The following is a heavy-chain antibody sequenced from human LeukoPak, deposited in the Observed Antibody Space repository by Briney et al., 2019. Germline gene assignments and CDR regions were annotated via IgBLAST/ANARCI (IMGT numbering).Heavy chain of an antibody. Sequence: SETLSLACTVSGGSISSYYWSWIRQPPGKGLEWIGYIYYTGNTNSSPYNGSTNYNPSLKSRVTVSVDTSKNQFSLKLSSVTAADTAVYYCARRTYDSSGFYRDDAFDIWGQGTMVTVSS. CDR3: ARRTYDSSGFYRDDAFDI. CDR1: GGSISSYY. J-gene: IGHJ3*02. V-gene: IGHV4-59*12. CDR2: IYYTGNTNSSPYNGST. D-gene: IGHD3-22*01.